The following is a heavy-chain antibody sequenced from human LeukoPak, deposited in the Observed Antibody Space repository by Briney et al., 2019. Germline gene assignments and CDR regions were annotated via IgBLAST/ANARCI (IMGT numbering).Heavy chain of an antibody. J-gene: IGHJ4*02. CDR1: GYTFTSYY. V-gene: IGHV1-46*01. CDR3: ARDWNYYDSSGSLSGDC. D-gene: IGHD3-22*01. CDR2: INPSGGST. Sequence: ASVKVSCKASGYTFTSYYMHWVRQAPGQGLEWMGIINPSGGSTSYAQKFQGRVTMTRDTSTSTVYMELSSLRSEDTAVYYCARDWNYYDSSGSLSGDCWGQGTLVTVSS.